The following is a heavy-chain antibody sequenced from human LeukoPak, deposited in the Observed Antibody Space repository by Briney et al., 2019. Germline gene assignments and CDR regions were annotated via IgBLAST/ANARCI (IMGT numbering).Heavy chain of an antibody. V-gene: IGHV4-4*02. CDR2: IYHSGSP. D-gene: IGHD3-10*01. Sequence: SEPLSLTCTVSGGPISSSNWWSWVRQPPGKGLEWNGEIYHSGSPNYNPSLKSRVTISVDKSKNQFSLKLSSVTAADTAVYYCAGRGATMVRGVMLDYWGQGTLVTVSS. J-gene: IGHJ4*02. CDR1: GGPISSSNW. CDR3: AGRGATMVRGVMLDY.